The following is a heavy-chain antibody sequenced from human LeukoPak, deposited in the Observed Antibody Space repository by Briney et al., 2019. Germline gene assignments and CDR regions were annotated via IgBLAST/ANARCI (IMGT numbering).Heavy chain of an antibody. D-gene: IGHD4-11*01. CDR3: ARDLYSNYDNYYYMDV. Sequence: ASVKVSCKASGYTFTGYYMHWVRQAPGQGLEWMGWINPNSGGTNYAQKFQGRVTMTRDTSISTAYMELSRLRSDDTAVYYCARDLYSNYDNYYYMDVWGKGTTVTVSS. CDR1: GYTFTGYY. V-gene: IGHV1-2*02. J-gene: IGHJ6*03. CDR2: INPNSGGT.